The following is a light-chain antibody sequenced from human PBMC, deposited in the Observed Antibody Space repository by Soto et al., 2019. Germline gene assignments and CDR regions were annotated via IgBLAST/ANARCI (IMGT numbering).Light chain of an antibody. J-gene: IGLJ3*02. CDR3: AAWDDSLSGPV. CDR1: SSNIGSNY. CDR2: RND. V-gene: IGLV1-47*01. Sequence: QPVLTQPPSASGTPGQRVTISCSGRSSNIGSNYVYWYQQLPGTAPKLLIYRNDQRPSGVPDRFSASKSGTSASLAISGLRSEDEADYYCAAWDDSLSGPVFGGGTKLTVL.